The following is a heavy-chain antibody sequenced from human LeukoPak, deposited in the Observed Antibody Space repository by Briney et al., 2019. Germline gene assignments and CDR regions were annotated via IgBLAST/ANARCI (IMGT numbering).Heavy chain of an antibody. V-gene: IGHV3-66*01. CDR3: AKDLPRIREQLVPYYFDY. J-gene: IGHJ4*02. Sequence: GGSLRLSCAASGFTVSNYYMSWVRQAPGKGLEWVSVIYSGGSTYYADSVKGRFIISTDNSKNTLYLQMSSLRAEDTAVYYCAKDLPRIREQLVPYYFDYWGQGTLVTVSS. CDR2: IYSGGST. D-gene: IGHD6-6*01. CDR1: GFTVSNYY.